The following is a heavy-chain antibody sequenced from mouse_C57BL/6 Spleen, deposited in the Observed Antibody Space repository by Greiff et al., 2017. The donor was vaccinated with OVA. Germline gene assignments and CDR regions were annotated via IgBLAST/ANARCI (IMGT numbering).Heavy chain of an antibody. D-gene: IGHD1-1*01. Sequence: VKLMESGPELVKPGASVKISCKASGYAFSSSWMNWVKQRPGKGLEWIGRLYPGDGDTNYNGKFKGKATLTADKSSSTAYMQLSSLTSEDSAVYFGARWDTTVVAKGLAYWGQGTLVTVSA. CDR2: LYPGDGDT. J-gene: IGHJ3*01. CDR1: GYAFSSSW. V-gene: IGHV1-82*01. CDR3: ARWDTTVVAKGLAY.